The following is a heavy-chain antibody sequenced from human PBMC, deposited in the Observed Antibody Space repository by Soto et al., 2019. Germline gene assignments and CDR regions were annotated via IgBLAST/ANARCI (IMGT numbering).Heavy chain of an antibody. CDR3: ARRTISRPGGAFDI. V-gene: IGHV4-30-2*01. CDR1: GGSISSASHS. J-gene: IGHJ3*02. Sequence: QPQLQESGSGLVKPSQTLSLTCGVSGGSISSASHSWSWIRQPPGKGLEWIGYIFYSGSTYYNPSLKSRVTISLDRSKNQFSLNLSSVTAADTAVYYCARRTISRPGGAFDIWGQGTVVTVSS. D-gene: IGHD3-10*01. CDR2: IFYSGST.